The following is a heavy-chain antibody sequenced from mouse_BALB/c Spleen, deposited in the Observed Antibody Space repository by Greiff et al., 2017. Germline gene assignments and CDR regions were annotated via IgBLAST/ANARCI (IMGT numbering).Heavy chain of an antibody. D-gene: IGHD1-2*01. Sequence: VQLQQSGAELARPGASVKMSCKASGYTFTSYTMHWVKQRPGQGLEWIGYINPSSGYTNYNQKFKDKATLTADKSSSTAYMQLSSLTSEDSAVYYCASFHYYGYAWFAYWGQGTLVTVSA. CDR2: INPSSGYT. CDR1: GYTFTSYT. V-gene: IGHV1-4*01. CDR3: ASFHYYGYAWFAY. J-gene: IGHJ3*01.